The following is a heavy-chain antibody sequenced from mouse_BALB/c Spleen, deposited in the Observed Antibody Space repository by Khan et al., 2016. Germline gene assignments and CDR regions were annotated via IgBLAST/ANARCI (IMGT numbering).Heavy chain of an antibody. V-gene: IGHV1S135*01. J-gene: IGHJ2*01. CDR2: IDPYNGGT. CDR3: VREGITTVVAKGLDY. D-gene: IGHD1-1*01. Sequence: VQLQQPGPELVKPGASVKVSCKASGYAFTSYNMYWVKQSHGKSLEWIGYIDPYNGGTSYNQKFKGKATLTVDKSSSTAYMHLNSLTSEDSAVYYCVREGITTVVAKGLDYWGQGTTLTVSS. CDR1: GYAFTSYN.